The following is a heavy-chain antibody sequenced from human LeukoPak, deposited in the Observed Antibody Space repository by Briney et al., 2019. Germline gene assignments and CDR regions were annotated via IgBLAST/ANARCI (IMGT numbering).Heavy chain of an antibody. Sequence: PSETLSLTCAVYGGSFSGYYWSWIRQPPGKGLEWIGEINHSGSTNYNPSLKSRVTISVDTSKNQFSLKLSSVTAADTAVYYCARGGVTIFGVVKVRFDPWGQGTLVTVSS. V-gene: IGHV4-34*01. CDR1: GGSFSGYY. CDR2: INHSGST. CDR3: ARGGVTIFGVVKVRFDP. D-gene: IGHD3-3*01. J-gene: IGHJ5*02.